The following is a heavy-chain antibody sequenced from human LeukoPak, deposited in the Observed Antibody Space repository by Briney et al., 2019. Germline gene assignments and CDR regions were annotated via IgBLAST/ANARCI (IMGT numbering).Heavy chain of an antibody. CDR1: GFTFNNYA. Sequence: GGSLRLSCAASGFTFNNYAMTWVRQVPGKGLEWVSSIRPSDNSTYYAASVKGRFTISRDNSKNTLYLQMDSLTVEDTAIYYCAKDLTTVTMGWFDPWGQGTLVTVSS. D-gene: IGHD4-17*01. CDR2: IRPSDNST. J-gene: IGHJ5*02. CDR3: AKDLTTVTMGWFDP. V-gene: IGHV3-23*01.